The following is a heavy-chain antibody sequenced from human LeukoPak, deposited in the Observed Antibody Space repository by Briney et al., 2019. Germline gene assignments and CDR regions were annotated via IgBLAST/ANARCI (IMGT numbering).Heavy chain of an antibody. CDR2: ISYDGSNK. CDR1: GFTFSSYG. V-gene: IGHV3-30*18. CDR3: AKFITPSN. D-gene: IGHD3-22*01. J-gene: IGHJ4*02. Sequence: GGSLRLSCAASGFTFSSYGMHWVRQAPGKGLEWVAVISYDGSNKYYADSVKGRFTTSRDNSKNTLYLQMNSLRAEDTAVYYCAKFITPSNWGQGTLVTVSS.